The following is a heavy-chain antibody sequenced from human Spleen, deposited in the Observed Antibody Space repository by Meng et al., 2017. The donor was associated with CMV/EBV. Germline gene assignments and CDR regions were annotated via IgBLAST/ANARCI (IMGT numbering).Heavy chain of an antibody. CDR3: TTEYIVLTIYVTFDY. J-gene: IGHJ4*02. CDR1: FAFSNAW. V-gene: IGHV3-15*01. Sequence: FAFSNAWMSWVRQAPGKGLEWVGRIKSKTDGGTTDYAAPVTGRFTISRDDSKSTLYLQMNSLKTEDTAVYYCTTEYIVLTIYVTFDYWGQGTLVTVSS. D-gene: IGHD2-8*01. CDR2: IKSKTDGGTT.